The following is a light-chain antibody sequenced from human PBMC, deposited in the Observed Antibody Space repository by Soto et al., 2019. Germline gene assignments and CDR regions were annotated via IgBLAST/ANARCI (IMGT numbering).Light chain of an antibody. Sequence: QSALTQPASVSGSPGQSITISCTGTSSDVRSYNLVSWYQQHPGKAPKLMIYEVSKRPSGVSNRFSGSKSGNTASLTISGLQAEDEADYYCCSYAGSSTFVFGTGTKVTV. V-gene: IGLV2-23*02. CDR1: SSDVRSYNL. J-gene: IGLJ1*01. CDR2: EVS. CDR3: CSYAGSSTFV.